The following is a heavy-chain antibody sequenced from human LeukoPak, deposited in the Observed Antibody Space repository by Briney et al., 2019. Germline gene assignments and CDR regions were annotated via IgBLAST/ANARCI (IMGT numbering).Heavy chain of an antibody. CDR1: GFIFSSHW. Sequence: PGGSLRLSCAASGFIFSSHWMTRVRQAPGKGLEWVAIMKHDGSEKYYVDSVKGRFTISRDNAESSLYLQMNSLRAEDTAVYYCTKGDGRSGSDYWGQGTLVTVSS. J-gene: IGHJ4*02. D-gene: IGHD1-26*01. CDR2: MKHDGSEK. V-gene: IGHV3-7*01. CDR3: TKGDGRSGSDY.